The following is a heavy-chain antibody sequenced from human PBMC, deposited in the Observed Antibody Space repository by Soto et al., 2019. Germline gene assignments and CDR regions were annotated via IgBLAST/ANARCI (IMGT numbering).Heavy chain of an antibody. J-gene: IGHJ4*02. CDR3: ARTGSSGWYFDY. CDR2: ISFDGRNT. V-gene: IGHV3-30*03. D-gene: IGHD6-19*01. Sequence: GGSLRLSCAASGFTFNNYGMHWVRQAPGKGLEWVVVISFDGRNTDYADSAKGRFTISRDNSKNTLYLQMNSLRAEDTAVYYCARTGSSGWYFDYWGQGTLVTVSS. CDR1: GFTFNNYG.